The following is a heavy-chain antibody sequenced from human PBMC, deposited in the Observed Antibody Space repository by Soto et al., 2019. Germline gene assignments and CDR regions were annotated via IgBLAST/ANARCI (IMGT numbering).Heavy chain of an antibody. J-gene: IGHJ4*02. CDR3: ARLKDSSGWLSFDY. Sequence: SETLSLTCAVYGGSFSDYYWSWIRQPPGKGLEWIGEINHSGSTKYNPSLKSRVSISLDTSKNQFSLKLSSVTAADTAVYYCARLKDSSGWLSFDYWGQGTLVTVSS. CDR2: INHSGST. V-gene: IGHV4-34*01. CDR1: GGSFSDYY. D-gene: IGHD6-19*01.